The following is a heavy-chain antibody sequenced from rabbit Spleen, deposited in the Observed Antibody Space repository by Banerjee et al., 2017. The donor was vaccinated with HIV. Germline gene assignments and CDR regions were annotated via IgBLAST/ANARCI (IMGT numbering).Heavy chain of an antibody. CDR2: IYTGSSGGT. J-gene: IGHJ4*01. CDR3: ARFYAGYGDFGYAAM. CDR1: GFSLSSSYY. V-gene: IGHV1S45*01. Sequence: QEQLVESGGGLVQPEGSLTLTCTASGFSLSSSYYMCWVRQAPGKRPEWIAGIYTGSSGGTYYASWAKGRFTISKTSSTTVTLQMTSLTAADTATYFCARFYAGYGDFGYAAMWGPGTLVTVS. D-gene: IGHD7-1*01.